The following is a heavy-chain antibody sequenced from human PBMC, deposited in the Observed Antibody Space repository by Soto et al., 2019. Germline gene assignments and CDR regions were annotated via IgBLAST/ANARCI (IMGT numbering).Heavy chain of an antibody. CDR1: GFTFSSYS. Sequence: GGSLRLSCAASGFTFSSYSMNWVRQAPGKGLEWVSSISSSSSYIYYADSVKGRFTISRDNAKNSLYLQMNSLRAEDTAVYYCARRTGEDIVAPDTIIDYWGQGTLVTVSS. J-gene: IGHJ4*02. V-gene: IGHV3-21*01. CDR3: ARRTGEDIVAPDTIIDY. D-gene: IGHD5-12*01. CDR2: ISSSSSYI.